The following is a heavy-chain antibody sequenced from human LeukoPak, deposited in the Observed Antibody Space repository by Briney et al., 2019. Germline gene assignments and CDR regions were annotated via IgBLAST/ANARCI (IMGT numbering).Heavy chain of an antibody. D-gene: IGHD3-10*01. Sequence: PGGSLRLSCAASGFTFSSYAMSWVGQAPGKGLEWVSAISGSGTNTYYADSVKGRLTISRDNSKNTLYLQMNSLRAEDTAVYYCGRQGIYASGNLDYWGQGTLVTVSS. CDR1: GFTFSSYA. V-gene: IGHV3-23*01. J-gene: IGHJ4*02. CDR2: ISGSGTNT. CDR3: GRQGIYASGNLDY.